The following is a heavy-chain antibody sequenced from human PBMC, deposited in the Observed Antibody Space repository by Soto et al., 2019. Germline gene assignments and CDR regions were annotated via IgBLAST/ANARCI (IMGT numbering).Heavy chain of an antibody. CDR3: ARAYGHGKNFNILAV. V-gene: IGHV1-46*01. D-gene: IGHD3-10*01. CDR2: MNPSGGYT. Sequence: GSVRVPCTASGYPFTRFHVHWVRKDPGHGLEWMGLMNPSGGYTNYAQNFQGRVIMTRDTSTSTAYMELSSLRSEDTAVYFCARAYGHGKNFNILAVWGQGTTFTV. J-gene: IGHJ6*02. CDR1: GYPFTRFH.